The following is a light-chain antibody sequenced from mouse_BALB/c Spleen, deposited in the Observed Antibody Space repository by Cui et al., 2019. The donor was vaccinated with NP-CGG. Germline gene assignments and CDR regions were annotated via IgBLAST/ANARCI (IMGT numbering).Light chain of an antibody. CDR3: ALWYSNHWV. CDR1: TGAVTTSNY. J-gene: IGLJ1*01. CDR2: GTN. Sequence: AGVNQESSPTTSPGETVTLTCRSSTGAVTTSNYANWVQEKPDHLFTGLIGGTNNRTPGVPARFSGSLIGDKAALTITGAQTEDEAIYFCALWYSNHWVFGGGTKLTVL. V-gene: IGLV1*01.